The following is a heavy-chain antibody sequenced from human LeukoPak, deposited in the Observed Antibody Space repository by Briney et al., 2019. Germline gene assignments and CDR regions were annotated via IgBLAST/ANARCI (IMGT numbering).Heavy chain of an antibody. V-gene: IGHV3-7*01. Sequence: PGGSLRLSCAASGFTFSSYWMSWVRQAPGKGLEWVANIKQDGSEKYYVDSVKGRFTISRDNAKNSLYLQMNSLRAEDTAVYYCARELVVISGYYYYYMDVWGKGTTVTVSS. CDR2: IKQDGSEK. CDR3: ARELVVISGYYYYYMDV. CDR1: GFTFSSYW. J-gene: IGHJ6*03. D-gene: IGHD2-8*02.